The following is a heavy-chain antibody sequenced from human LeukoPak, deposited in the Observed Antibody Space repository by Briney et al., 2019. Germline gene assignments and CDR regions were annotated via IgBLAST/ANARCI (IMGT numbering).Heavy chain of an antibody. CDR2: IRSKANSYAT. CDR1: GFTFSGSA. Sequence: GGSLRLSCAASGFTFSGSAMHWVRQASGKGLEWVGRIRSKANSYATAYAASVKGRFTISRDDSKNTAYLQMNSLRSDDTAVYYCATGSGIAVAGTGPEYFQHWGQGTLVTVSS. J-gene: IGHJ1*01. D-gene: IGHD6-19*01. CDR3: ATGSGIAVAGTGPEYFQH. V-gene: IGHV3-73*01.